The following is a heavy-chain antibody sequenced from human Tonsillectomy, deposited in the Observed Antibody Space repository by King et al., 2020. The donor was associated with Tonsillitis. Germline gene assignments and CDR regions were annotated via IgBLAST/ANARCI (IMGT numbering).Heavy chain of an antibody. V-gene: IGHV1-2*02. Sequence: QLVQSGSEVKKPGASVKVSCKASGYTFTGYYIHWVRQAPGQGLEWMGWINPNSGGTNYAQKFQGRVTMTRDTSISTAYMELSRLRSDDTAVYYCARGNKHRWYSSSYWGQGTLVTVSS. CDR1: GYTFTGYY. J-gene: IGHJ4*02. CDR3: ARGNKHRWYSSSY. CDR2: INPNSGGT. D-gene: IGHD6-6*01.